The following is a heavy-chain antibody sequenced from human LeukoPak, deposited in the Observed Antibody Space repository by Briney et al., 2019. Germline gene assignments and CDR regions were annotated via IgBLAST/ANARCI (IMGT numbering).Heavy chain of an antibody. V-gene: IGHV1-8*01. Sequence: ASVKVSCKASGYTFSMYEVNWVRQAPGQGLELMGWMNPDSGDTVYTQKFLDRVTMTRNTSTSTAYMELRDLRSEDTATYYCARPRSSWYSDSFDIWGQGTVVTVSS. CDR3: ARPRSSWYSDSFDI. D-gene: IGHD6-13*01. CDR1: GYTFSMYE. J-gene: IGHJ3*02. CDR2: MNPDSGDT.